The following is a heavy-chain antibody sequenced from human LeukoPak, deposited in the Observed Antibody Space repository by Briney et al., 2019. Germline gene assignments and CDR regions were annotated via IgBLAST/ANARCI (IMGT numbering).Heavy chain of an antibody. V-gene: IGHV4-39*07. Sequence: PSETLSLTCTVSGGSISSSSYYWSWIRQPPGKGLEWIGEINHSGSTNYNPSLKSRVTISVDTSKNQFSLKLSSVTAADTAVYYCARLNGWAYAFDIWGQGTMVTVSS. CDR3: ARLNGWAYAFDI. D-gene: IGHD6-19*01. J-gene: IGHJ3*02. CDR2: INHSGST. CDR1: GGSISSSSYY.